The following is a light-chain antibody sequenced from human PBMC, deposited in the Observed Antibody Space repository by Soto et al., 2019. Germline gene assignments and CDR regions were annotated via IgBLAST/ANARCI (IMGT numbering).Light chain of an antibody. J-gene: IGKJ4*01. CDR1: QDIGNS. CDR2: RAS. Sequence: DIQMTQATSSLSASVGDRVTITCRASQDIGNSLAWFQQRPGKAPKSLIFRASSLQSGVPSQFSGSGSGTDFTLTISSLQPEDFATYYCQQYKSYPFTFGGGTKVEIK. CDR3: QQYKSYPFT. V-gene: IGKV1-16*02.